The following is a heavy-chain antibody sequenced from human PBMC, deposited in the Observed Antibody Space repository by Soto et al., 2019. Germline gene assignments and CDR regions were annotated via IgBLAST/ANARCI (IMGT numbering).Heavy chain of an antibody. V-gene: IGHV4-39*01. CDR3: ARRPFTILLFDP. J-gene: IGHJ5*02. CDR1: GGSISSSSYY. D-gene: IGHD3-3*01. Sequence: TGTLSLTCNVSGGSISSSSYYWGWIRQPPGKGLEWIGSIYYSGSTYYNPSLKSRVTISVDTSKNQFSLKLSSVTAADTAVYYCARRPFTILLFDPWGQGALVPVSS. CDR2: IYYSGST.